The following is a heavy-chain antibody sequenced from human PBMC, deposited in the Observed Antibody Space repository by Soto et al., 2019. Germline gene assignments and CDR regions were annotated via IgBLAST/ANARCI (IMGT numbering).Heavy chain of an antibody. CDR3: ARETLSYGFGLDV. J-gene: IGHJ6*02. D-gene: IGHD3-16*01. CDR2: ISWNGANT. CDR1: GFRFDDYN. V-gene: IGHV3-43*01. Sequence: QLGGSLRLSCAASGFRFDDYNMHWVRQGPGKGLEWVSFISWNGANTFYADSVKGRFTISRDNSKKSVSLQINSLRSEDTALYYCARETLSYGFGLDVWGQGTTVTVSS.